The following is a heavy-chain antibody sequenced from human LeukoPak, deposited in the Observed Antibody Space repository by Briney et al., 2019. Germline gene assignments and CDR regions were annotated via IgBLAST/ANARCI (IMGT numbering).Heavy chain of an antibody. CDR2: IYFTGST. D-gene: IGHD2-2*01. J-gene: IGHJ4*01. CDR1: GGSISNYY. V-gene: IGHV4-59*08. CDR3: ARLLRGQYCSTTSCLTFDY. Sequence: PSETLSLTYTVSGGSISNYYWSWIRQSPGKGLEWIGYIYFTGSTNYNPSLKSRCSLSVDTSKNQFSLMVTSVSAEDTAVYYCARLLRGQYCSTTSCLTFDYWGQGALVAVSS.